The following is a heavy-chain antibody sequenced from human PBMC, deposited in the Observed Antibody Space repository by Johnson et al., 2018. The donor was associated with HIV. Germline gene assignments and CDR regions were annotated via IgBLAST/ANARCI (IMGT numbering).Heavy chain of an antibody. Sequence: VQLVESGGGVVRPGGSLRLSCVASGFTFDDYGMSWVRQAPGKGLEWVSGINWNGGSTGYGDSVKGRFTISRDNAKNSLYLQMNSLRAEDTAVYYCARAGVVFSTASHDAFDIWGQGTMVTVSS. D-gene: IGHD2-21*01. V-gene: IGHV3-20*04. CDR1: GFTFDDYG. J-gene: IGHJ3*02. CDR2: INWNGGST. CDR3: ARAGVVFSTASHDAFDI.